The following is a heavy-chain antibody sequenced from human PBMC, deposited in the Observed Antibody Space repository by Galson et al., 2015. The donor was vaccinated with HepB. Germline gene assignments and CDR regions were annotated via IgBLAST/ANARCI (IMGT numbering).Heavy chain of an antibody. J-gene: IGHJ5*02. Sequence: SVKVSCKASGYTFTGYYIHWVRQVPGQGLEWMGWINPHSGGTNYAQKFRGRVTMTRDTSLSTAYMELSSLRSDDTAVYYCASAACTYTTSCSPDFPWGQGTLVTVSS. D-gene: IGHD3-16*01. CDR1: GYTFTGYY. V-gene: IGHV1-2*02. CDR2: INPHSGGT. CDR3: ASAACTYTTSCSPDFP.